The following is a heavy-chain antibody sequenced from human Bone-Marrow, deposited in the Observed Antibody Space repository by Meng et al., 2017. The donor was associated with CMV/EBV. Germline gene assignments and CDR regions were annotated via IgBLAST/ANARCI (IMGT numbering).Heavy chain of an antibody. CDR1: GGSFSGYY. V-gene: IGHV4-34*09. Sequence: SETLSLTCAVYGGSFSGYYWSWIRQPPGKGLEWIGYIYYSGSTYYNPSLKSRVTISVDTSKNQFSLKLSSVTAADTAVYYCAREVGIVVVPAAPLGAFDIWGQGTMVTVSS. J-gene: IGHJ3*02. CDR2: IYYSGST. CDR3: AREVGIVVVPAAPLGAFDI. D-gene: IGHD2-2*01.